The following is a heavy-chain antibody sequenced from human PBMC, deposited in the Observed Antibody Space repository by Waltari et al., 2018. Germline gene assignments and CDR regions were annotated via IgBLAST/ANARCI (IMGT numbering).Heavy chain of an antibody. Sequence: VQLVESGGGLVQPGGSLSLSCAASGFTFSRYWMSWVRQAPGKGLEWVANIKQDGSEKYYVDAVKGRFTISRDNAKNSLYLQMNSLRAEDTAVYYCARRATAYGFPYWGQGTLVTVSS. CDR1: GFTFSRYW. CDR2: IKQDGSEK. J-gene: IGHJ4*02. V-gene: IGHV3-7*01. CDR3: ARRATAYGFPY. D-gene: IGHD6-25*01.